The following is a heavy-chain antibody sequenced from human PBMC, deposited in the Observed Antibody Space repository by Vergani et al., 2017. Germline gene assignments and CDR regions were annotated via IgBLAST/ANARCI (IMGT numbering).Heavy chain of an antibody. V-gene: IGHV4-34*01. Sequence: QVQLQESGPGLVKPSETLSLTCAVYGGSFSGYYWSWIRQPPGKGLEWIGEINHSGSTNYNPSLKSRVTISVDTSKNQFSLKLSSVTAADTAVYYCARERVLPFWSGYRPDAFDIWGQGTMVTVSS. D-gene: IGHD3-3*01. CDR2: INHSGST. CDR3: ARERVLPFWSGYRPDAFDI. CDR1: GGSFSGYY. J-gene: IGHJ3*02.